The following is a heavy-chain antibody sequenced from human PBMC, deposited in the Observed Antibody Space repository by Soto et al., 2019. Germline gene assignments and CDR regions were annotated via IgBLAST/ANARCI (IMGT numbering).Heavy chain of an antibody. CDR2: INHSGST. CDR1: GGSFSGYY. D-gene: IGHD6-13*01. V-gene: IGHV4-34*01. J-gene: IGHJ4*02. CDR3: ARGVHSYSSSWSTHDY. Sequence: QVQLQQWGAGLLKPSETLSLTCAVYGGSFSGYYWSWIRQPPGKGLEWIGEINHSGSTNYNPSLTRRVTTAVHPSKHQLSQKMSSVTAAATAVYYCARGVHSYSSSWSTHDYWGQGTLVTVSS.